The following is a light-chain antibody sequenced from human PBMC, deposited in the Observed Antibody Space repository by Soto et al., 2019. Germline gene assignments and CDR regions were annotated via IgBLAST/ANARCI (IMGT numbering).Light chain of an antibody. CDR3: LQHNSYPWT. Sequence: DIPMTQSPSSLSASVGDRVTITCRASQGTRNDLGWYQQKPRKAPKRLIYAASSLQSGVPSRFSGSGSGTEFTLTISSLQPEDFATYYCLQHNSYPWTFGQGTKVDSK. J-gene: IGKJ1*01. CDR2: AAS. V-gene: IGKV1-17*01. CDR1: QGTRND.